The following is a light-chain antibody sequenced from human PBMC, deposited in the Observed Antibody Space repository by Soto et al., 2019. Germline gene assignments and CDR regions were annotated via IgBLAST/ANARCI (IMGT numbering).Light chain of an antibody. CDR2: EVT. CDR3: TSYAGSDIPVV. Sequence: QSALTQPPSASGSPGQSVSISCTGTSSDVGGYNFVSWYQQHPGKAPKLMIYEVTKRPSGVPDRFSGSKSGNTASLTVSGFHAEDEADYYCTSYAGSDIPVVFGGGTKLTVL. CDR1: SSDVGGYNF. J-gene: IGLJ2*01. V-gene: IGLV2-8*01.